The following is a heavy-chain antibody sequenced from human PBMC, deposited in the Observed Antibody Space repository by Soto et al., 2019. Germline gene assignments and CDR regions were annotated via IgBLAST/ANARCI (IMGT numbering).Heavy chain of an antibody. Sequence: QITLKESGPTLEKPTQTLTLTCTFSGFSLSTSGVGVGWIRQPPGKALEWLALIYWDDDKRYSPSLETRLTITKDTAKNHVVLTMTNMDPVDTATYYCAHSTAPRLFDCWGQGTLVTVSS. CDR2: IYWDDDK. V-gene: IGHV2-5*02. CDR3: AHSTAPRLFDC. CDR1: GFSLSTSGVG. J-gene: IGHJ4*02. D-gene: IGHD5-18*01.